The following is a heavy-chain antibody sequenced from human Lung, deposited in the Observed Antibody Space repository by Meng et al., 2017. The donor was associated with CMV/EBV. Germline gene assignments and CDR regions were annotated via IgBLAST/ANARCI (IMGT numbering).Heavy chain of an antibody. CDR2: INPNSGET. CDR3: AREGRRSGYDNWFDP. J-gene: IGHJ5*02. V-gene: IGHV1-2*02. D-gene: IGHD3-22*01. Sequence: STYTFTGYYMHWVRQATGQGLEWMGWINPNSGETNYAQKFQGRVIMTRDTSIRTAYMELSRLTSDDTAVYYCAREGRRSGYDNWFDPWGHGTLVTVSS. CDR1: TYTFTGYY.